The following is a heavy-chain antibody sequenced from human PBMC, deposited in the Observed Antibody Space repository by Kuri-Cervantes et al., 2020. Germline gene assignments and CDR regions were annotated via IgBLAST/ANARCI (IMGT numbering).Heavy chain of an antibody. V-gene: IGHV4-34*01. CDR3: ARVPNYDFWSGYYGNNWFDP. D-gene: IGHD3-3*01. CDR1: GYSISSGYY. J-gene: IGHJ5*02. CDR2: INHSGST. Sequence: GSLRLSCAVSGYSISSGYYWSWIRQPPGKGLEWIGEINHSGSTNYNPSLKSRVTISVDTSKNQFSLKLSSVTAADTAVYYCARVPNYDFWSGYYGNNWFDPWGQGTLVTVSS.